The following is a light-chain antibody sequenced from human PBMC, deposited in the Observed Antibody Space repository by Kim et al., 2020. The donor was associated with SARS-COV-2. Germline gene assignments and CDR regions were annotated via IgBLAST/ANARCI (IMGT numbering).Light chain of an antibody. CDR1: TGTGTSDHY. CDR3: LLSYGGARV. CDR2: DST. Sequence: PEGTVTLTCGSSTGTGTSDHYPYWLQQRPGHVPTTLIYDSTYKHSWTPARFSGALIGGKAVLTLSGAQPEDEADYYCLLSYGGARVFGGGTQLTVL. V-gene: IGLV7-46*01. J-gene: IGLJ3*02.